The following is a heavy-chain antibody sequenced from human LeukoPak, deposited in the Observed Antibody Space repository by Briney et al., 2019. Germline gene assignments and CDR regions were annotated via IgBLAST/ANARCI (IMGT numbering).Heavy chain of an antibody. CDR2: IYYSGST. Sequence: PSETLSLTCTVSGGSISSYYWSWIRQPPGKGLEWIGYIYYSGSTNYNPSLKSRVTISVDTPKNQFSLKLSSVTAADTAVYYCARSDGYGLVDIWGQGTMVTVSS. CDR3: ARSDGYGLVDI. CDR1: GGSISSYY. D-gene: IGHD3-10*01. J-gene: IGHJ3*02. V-gene: IGHV4-59*12.